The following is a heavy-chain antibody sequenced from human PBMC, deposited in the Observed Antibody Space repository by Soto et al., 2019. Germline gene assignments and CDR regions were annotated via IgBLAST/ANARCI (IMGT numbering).Heavy chain of an antibody. CDR1: GFTFSSYA. CDR2: ISGSGGST. D-gene: IGHD3-22*01. CDR3: AKYDSSGYRRKDAFDI. V-gene: IGHV3-23*01. J-gene: IGHJ3*02. Sequence: GGSLRLSCAASGFTFSSYAMSWVRQAPGKGLEWVSAISGSGGSTYYADSVKGRFTISRDNSKNTLYLQMNSLRAEDTAVYYCAKYDSSGYRRKDAFDIWGQGTMVTVSS.